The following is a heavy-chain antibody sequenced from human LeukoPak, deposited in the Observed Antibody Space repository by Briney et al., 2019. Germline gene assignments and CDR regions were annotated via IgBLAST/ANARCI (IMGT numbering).Heavy chain of an antibody. Sequence: SETLSLTCTVSGGSISSRSYYWGWIRRPPGKGLEWIGSIYYSGSTYYNPSLKSRVTISVDTSKNQFSLKLSSVTAADTAVYYCANYDSSGYNHAFDIWGQGTMVTVSS. J-gene: IGHJ3*02. CDR2: IYYSGST. CDR1: GGSISSRSYY. CDR3: ANYDSSGYNHAFDI. D-gene: IGHD3-22*01. V-gene: IGHV4-39*07.